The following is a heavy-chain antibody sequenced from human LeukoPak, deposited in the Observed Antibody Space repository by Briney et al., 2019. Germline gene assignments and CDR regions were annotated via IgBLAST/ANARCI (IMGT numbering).Heavy chain of an antibody. D-gene: IGHD1-26*01. CDR2: IYSNGDT. Sequence: SETLSLTCTVSGDSISSGSYYWSWIRQPAGKGLEWIGRIYSNGDTKFNPSLKSRVTISVDTSKNQFSLKLSSVTAADTAVYYCARGYPYGSYVDYWGQGTLVTVSS. V-gene: IGHV4-61*02. J-gene: IGHJ4*02. CDR3: ARGYPYGSYVDY. CDR1: GDSISSGSYY.